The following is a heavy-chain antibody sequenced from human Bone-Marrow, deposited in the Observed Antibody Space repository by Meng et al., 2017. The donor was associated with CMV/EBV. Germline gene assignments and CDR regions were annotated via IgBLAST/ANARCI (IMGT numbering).Heavy chain of an antibody. CDR2: ISSSGSTI. CDR3: AREGIITGSYGHAFDI. V-gene: IGHV3-48*03. Sequence: GESLKISCAASGFTFSSYEMNWVRQAPGKGLEWVSYISSSGSTIYYADSVKGRFTISRDNAKNSLYLQMNSLRAEDTAVYYCAREGIITGSYGHAFDIWGQGTMVTVSS. D-gene: IGHD1-26*01. CDR1: GFTFSSYE. J-gene: IGHJ3*02.